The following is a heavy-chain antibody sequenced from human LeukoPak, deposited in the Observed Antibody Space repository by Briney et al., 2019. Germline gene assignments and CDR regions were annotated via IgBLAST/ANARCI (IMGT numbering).Heavy chain of an antibody. Sequence: ASVKVSCKASGDTFNDYTFSWVRQAPGQGLEWMGRIMPFLDVANYAPKFQSRVTLTADKSTSTAYMELSDLKSEDTAVYYCARDHCSGGSCHGGHWGQGTLVTVSS. J-gene: IGHJ4*02. CDR1: GDTFNDYT. D-gene: IGHD2-15*01. CDR2: IMPFLDVA. CDR3: ARDHCSGGSCHGGH. V-gene: IGHV1-69*04.